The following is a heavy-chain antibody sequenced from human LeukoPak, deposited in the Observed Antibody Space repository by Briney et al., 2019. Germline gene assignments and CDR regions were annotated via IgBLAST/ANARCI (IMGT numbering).Heavy chain of an antibody. CDR1: GFTFSDYY. J-gene: IGHJ3*02. CDR3: ARTGEYYDILTGYGPVGNDYAFDI. CDR2: ISSSGSTI. Sequence: PGGSLRLSCAASGFTFSDYYMSWIRQAPGKGLEWVSYISSSGSTIYYADSVKGRFTISRDNAKNSLYLQMNSLRAEDTAVYYCARTGEYYDILTGYGPVGNDYAFDIWGQGTMVTVSS. D-gene: IGHD3-9*01. V-gene: IGHV3-11*01.